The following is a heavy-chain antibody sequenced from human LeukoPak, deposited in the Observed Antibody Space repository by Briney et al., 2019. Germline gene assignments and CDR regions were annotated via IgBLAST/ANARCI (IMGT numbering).Heavy chain of an antibody. CDR2: ISAYNGNT. D-gene: IGHD2-2*01. CDR1: GYTFSSYG. J-gene: IGHJ1*01. Sequence: GASVKVSCKTSGYTFSSYGISWVRQAPGQGLEWMGWISAYNGNTNYAQKLQGRVTMTTDTSTSTAYMELRSPRSDDTAVYYCARDGYQPLDVTYFQHWGQGTLVTVSS. CDR3: ARDGYQPLDVTYFQH. V-gene: IGHV1-18*01.